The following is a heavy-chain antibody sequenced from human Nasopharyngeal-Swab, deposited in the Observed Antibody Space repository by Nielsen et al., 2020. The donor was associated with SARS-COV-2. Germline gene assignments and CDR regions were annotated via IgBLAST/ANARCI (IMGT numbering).Heavy chain of an antibody. CDR1: GFTFSSYS. V-gene: IGHV3-23*01. Sequence: GESLKISCAASGFTFSSYSMNWVRQAPGQGLEWVSTVDYDGVRTHYADSVEGRFIISRDNSKNTVYLQIKSLGVEDAAVYYCATWMTAHFDYWGKGTLVT. D-gene: IGHD5-18*01. CDR3: ATWMTAHFDY. CDR2: VDYDGVRT. J-gene: IGHJ4*02.